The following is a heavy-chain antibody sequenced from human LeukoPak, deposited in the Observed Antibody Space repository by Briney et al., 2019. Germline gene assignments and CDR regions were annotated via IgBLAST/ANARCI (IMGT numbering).Heavy chain of an antibody. D-gene: IGHD3-22*01. CDR3: ARGYYDDAFDI. Sequence: ASVKVSCKASGYTFTSYDINWVRQATGQGLEWMGWMNPNSGNTGYAQKFQGRVTMTRDTSISTAYMELSRLRSDDTAVYYCARGYYDDAFDIWGQGTMVTVSS. J-gene: IGHJ3*02. CDR2: MNPNSGNT. CDR1: GYTFTSYD. V-gene: IGHV1-8*01.